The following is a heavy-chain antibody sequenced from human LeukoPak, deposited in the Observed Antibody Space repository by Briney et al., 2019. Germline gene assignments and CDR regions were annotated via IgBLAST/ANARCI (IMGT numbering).Heavy chain of an antibody. CDR2: IYYSGST. Sequence: SETLSLTCTVSGGSISSSSYYWGWIRQPPGKGLEWIGSIYYSGSTYYNPSLKSRVTISVDTSKNQFSLKLSSVTAADTAVYYCARGEEDYYGSGRAGWFDPWGQGTLVTVSS. CDR3: ARGEEDYYGSGRAGWFDP. CDR1: GGSISSSSYY. J-gene: IGHJ5*02. D-gene: IGHD3-10*01. V-gene: IGHV4-39*07.